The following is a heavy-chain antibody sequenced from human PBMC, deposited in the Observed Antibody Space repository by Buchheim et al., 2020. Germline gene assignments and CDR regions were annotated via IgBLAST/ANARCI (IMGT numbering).Heavy chain of an antibody. CDR1: GGSISSSSYY. Sequence: QLQLQESGPGLVKPSETLSLTCTVSGGSISSSSYYWGWIRQPPGKGLEWIGSIYYSGSTYYNPSLKRRVTISGDTSKNQFSLKLSSVTAADTAVYYCARQRGDSSSWYNWFDRWGQGTL. D-gene: IGHD6-13*01. J-gene: IGHJ5*02. CDR3: ARQRGDSSSWYNWFDR. CDR2: IYYSGST. V-gene: IGHV4-39*01.